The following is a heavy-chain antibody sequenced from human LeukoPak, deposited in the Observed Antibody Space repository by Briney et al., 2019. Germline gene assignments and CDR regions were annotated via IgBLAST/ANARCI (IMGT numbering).Heavy chain of an antibody. V-gene: IGHV4-34*01. CDR3: ARGNRYCSSTSCLYYFDY. CDR1: GGSFSGYY. CDR2: INHSGST. D-gene: IGHD2-2*01. Sequence: PSGTLSLTCAVYGGSFSGYYWSWIRQPPGKGLEWIGEINHSGSTNYNPSLKSRVTISVDTSKNQFSLKLSSVTAADTAVYYCARGNRYCSSTSCLYYFDYWGQGTLVTVSS. J-gene: IGHJ4*02.